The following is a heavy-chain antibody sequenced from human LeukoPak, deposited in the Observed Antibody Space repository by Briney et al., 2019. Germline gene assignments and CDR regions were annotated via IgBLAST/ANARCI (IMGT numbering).Heavy chain of an antibody. CDR1: GFTFSSYG. D-gene: IGHD5-12*01. J-gene: IGHJ4*02. CDR3: AKDRVATIMIDY. Sequence: PGRSLRLSCAASGFTFSSYGMHWVRQAPGKGLEWVAVISYDGSNKYYADSVRGRFTISRDNSKNTLYLQMNSLRAEDTTVYYCAKDRVATIMIDYWGQGTLVTVSS. CDR2: ISYDGSNK. V-gene: IGHV3-30*18.